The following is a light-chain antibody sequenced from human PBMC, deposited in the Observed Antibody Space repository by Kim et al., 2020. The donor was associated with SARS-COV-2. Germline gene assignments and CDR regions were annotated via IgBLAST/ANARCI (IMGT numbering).Light chain of an antibody. CDR2: DVS. V-gene: IGLV2-14*03. CDR3: SSYTTSTSVV. CDR1: SSDVGSYNY. J-gene: IGLJ2*01. Sequence: QSALTQPASVSGSPGQSITISCTGTSSDVGSYNYVSWYQQHPGKAPKVMIYDVSNRPSGVSDRFSGSKSGNTASLTISGLQAEDEAYYFCSSYTTSTSVVFGGGTQLTVL.